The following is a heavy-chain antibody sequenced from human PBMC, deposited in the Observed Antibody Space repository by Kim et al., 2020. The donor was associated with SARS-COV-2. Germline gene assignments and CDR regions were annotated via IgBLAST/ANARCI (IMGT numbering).Heavy chain of an antibody. J-gene: IGHJ2*01. Sequence: GGSLRLSCAASGFTFSSYWMSWVRQAPGKGLEWVANIKQDGSEKYYVDSVKGRFTISRDNAKNSLYLQMNSLRAEDTAVYYCARDNRYGSGSSLYWYFDLWGRGTLVTVSS. CDR1: GFTFSSYW. CDR2: IKQDGSEK. D-gene: IGHD3-10*01. V-gene: IGHV3-7*01. CDR3: ARDNRYGSGSSLYWYFDL.